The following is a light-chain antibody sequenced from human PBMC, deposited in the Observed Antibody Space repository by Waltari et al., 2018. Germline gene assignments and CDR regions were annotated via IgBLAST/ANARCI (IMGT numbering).Light chain of an antibody. CDR1: QNVNNY. J-gene: IGKJ4*01. CDR3: QQRRDWPLT. Sequence: EIVLTQSPATLSLSPGERATLSCRASQNVNNYLAWYQQKPGQAPRLFIYDASNRATVIPVRFSGSWSGTDFTLTISSLEPEDFAVYYCQQRRDWPLTFGGGTQLEIK. CDR2: DAS. V-gene: IGKV3-11*01.